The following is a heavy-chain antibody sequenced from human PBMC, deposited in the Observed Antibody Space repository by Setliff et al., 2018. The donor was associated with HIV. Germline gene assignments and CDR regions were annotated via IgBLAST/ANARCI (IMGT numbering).Heavy chain of an antibody. D-gene: IGHD3-22*01. J-gene: IGHJ6*02. Sequence: ASVKVSCKASEYTFTLYGIHWVRQAPGQRPEWVGWINAGNGDTEYSQKFQGRVTITRDTSASTAYMELSSLRAEDTSGYYCARGDAIVIGSVYDMDVWGQGTPVTVSS. CDR1: EYTFTLYG. CDR3: ARGDAIVIGSVYDMDV. CDR2: INAGNGDT. V-gene: IGHV1-3*01.